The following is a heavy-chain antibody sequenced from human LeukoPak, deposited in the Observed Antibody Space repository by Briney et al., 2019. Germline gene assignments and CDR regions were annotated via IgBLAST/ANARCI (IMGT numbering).Heavy chain of an antibody. CDR2: IRCDGSNK. Sequence: GGSLRLSCAASGFTFSSYGMHWVRQAPGKGLEWVAFIRCDGSNKYYADSVKGRFTISRDNSKNTLYLQMNSLRAEDTAVYYCAKDDSIDYWGQGTLVTVSS. D-gene: IGHD3-3*01. CDR1: GFTFSSYG. V-gene: IGHV3-30*02. J-gene: IGHJ4*02. CDR3: AKDDSIDY.